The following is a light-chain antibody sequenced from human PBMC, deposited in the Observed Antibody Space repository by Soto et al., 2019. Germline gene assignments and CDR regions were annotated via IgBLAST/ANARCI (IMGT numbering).Light chain of an antibody. Sequence: DIQMTQSPSTLSASVGDRVTSTCRASQTTTAWVAWYQQKPGKAPKLLIYKTSSLESGVPSRFSGSGSGTEFTLTISSLQPDDLATYFCQQYNPYSYTFGQGTKLEIK. CDR1: QTTTAW. CDR2: KTS. V-gene: IGKV1-5*03. CDR3: QQYNPYSYT. J-gene: IGKJ2*01.